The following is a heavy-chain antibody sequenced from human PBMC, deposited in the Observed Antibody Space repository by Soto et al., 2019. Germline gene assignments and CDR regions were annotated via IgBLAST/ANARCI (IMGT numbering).Heavy chain of an antibody. J-gene: IGHJ6*02. Sequence: GGSLRLSCAASGFTFSSYAMHWVRQAPGKGLEWVAVISYDGSNKYYADSAKGRFTISRDNSKNTLYLQMNSLRAEDTAVYYCARDGLWISYHSSGYSPPLYYYGMDGWGQGTTVTVPS. CDR3: ARDGLWISYHSSGYSPPLYYYGMDG. CDR2: ISYDGSNK. CDR1: GFTFSSYA. D-gene: IGHD3-22*01. V-gene: IGHV3-30-3*01.